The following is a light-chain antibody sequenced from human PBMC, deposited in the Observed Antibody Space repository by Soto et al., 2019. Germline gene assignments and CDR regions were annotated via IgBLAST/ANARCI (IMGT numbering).Light chain of an antibody. CDR1: NNEVDGYNY. V-gene: IGLV2-14*03. Sequence: QSVLTQPASVSGSPGQSITISCTGNNNEVDGYNYVSWYQHHPGKAPKLIIYDVTNRPSGVSNPFSGSKSGNTASLTISGLQPEDEADYYCSSYTTSNTRQIVFGTGTKVTVL. J-gene: IGLJ1*01. CDR3: SSYTTSNTRQIV. CDR2: DVT.